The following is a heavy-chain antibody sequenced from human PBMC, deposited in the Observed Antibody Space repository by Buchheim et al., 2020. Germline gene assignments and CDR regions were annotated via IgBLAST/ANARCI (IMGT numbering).Heavy chain of an antibody. CDR2: ISYDGSNK. CDR1: GFTFSSYG. CDR3: AKFRSVAGAIDY. J-gene: IGHJ4*01. V-gene: IGHV3-30*18. D-gene: IGHD6-19*01. Sequence: QVQLVESGGGVVQPGRSLRLSCAASGFTFSSYGMHWVRQAPGKGLEWVAGISYDGSNKYYADSVKGRFTISRDNSKNTLYLQMNSLRAEDTAVYYCAKFRSVAGAIDYWGHGTL.